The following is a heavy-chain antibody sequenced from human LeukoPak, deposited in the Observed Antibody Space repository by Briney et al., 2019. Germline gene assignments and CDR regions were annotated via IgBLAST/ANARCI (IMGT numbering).Heavy chain of an antibody. CDR1: GGSISSYY. CDR3: ARRPRSLYYYGSGSYGWFDP. V-gene: IGHV4-4*07. D-gene: IGHD3-10*01. J-gene: IGHJ5*02. Sequence: SETLSLTCTVSGGSISSYYWSWIRQPAGKGLEWIGRIYTSGSTNYNPSLKSRVTMSVDTSKNQFSLRLSSVTAADTAVYYCARRPRSLYYYGSGSYGWFDPWGQGTLVTVSS. CDR2: IYTSGST.